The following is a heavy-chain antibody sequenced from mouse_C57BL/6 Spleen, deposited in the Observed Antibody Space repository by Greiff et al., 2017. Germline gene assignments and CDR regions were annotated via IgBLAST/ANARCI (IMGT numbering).Heavy chain of an antibody. V-gene: IGHV1-64*01. CDR1: GYTFTSYW. Sequence: QVQLQQPGAELVKPGASVKLSCKASGYTFTSYWMHWVKQRPGQGLEWIGMIHPNSGSTNYNEKFKSKATLTVDKSSSTAYMQLSSLTSEDSAVYYGAKIGYYGSSSLYYAMDYWGQGTSVTVSS. J-gene: IGHJ4*01. CDR3: AKIGYYGSSSLYYAMDY. D-gene: IGHD1-1*01. CDR2: IHPNSGST.